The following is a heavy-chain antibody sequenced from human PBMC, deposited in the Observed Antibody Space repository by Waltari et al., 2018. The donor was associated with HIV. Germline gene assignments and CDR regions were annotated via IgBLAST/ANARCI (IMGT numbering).Heavy chain of an antibody. CDR3: ARAICVTFYGVVTCYFDS. CDR2: INRSGST. CDR1: GGSFSGYY. V-gene: IGHV4-34*01. D-gene: IGHD3-3*01. J-gene: IGHJ4*02. Sequence: QVQLQQWGAGLLKPSETLSLTCAVYGGSFSGYYCTWIRQPPGKGLEWIGEINRSGSTNYDPSLKSRVTISEDRSKNQFSLKVRSVTAADTAVYYCARAICVTFYGVVTCYFDSWGQGTLVAVSS.